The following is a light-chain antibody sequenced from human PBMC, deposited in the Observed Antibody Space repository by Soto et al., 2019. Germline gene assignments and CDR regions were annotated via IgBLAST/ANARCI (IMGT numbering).Light chain of an antibody. V-gene: IGLV2-14*01. J-gene: IGLJ1*01. Sequence: QSALAQPASMSGSPGQSITISCTGSGSDIATFNYVSWYQQYPGKAPKLLIYQVTSRASGVSHRFSGSKSDNTAALTISGLQPEDEAEYYCNSYSSTSFYVFGTGTKLTVL. CDR2: QVT. CDR1: GSDIATFNY. CDR3: NSYSSTSFYV.